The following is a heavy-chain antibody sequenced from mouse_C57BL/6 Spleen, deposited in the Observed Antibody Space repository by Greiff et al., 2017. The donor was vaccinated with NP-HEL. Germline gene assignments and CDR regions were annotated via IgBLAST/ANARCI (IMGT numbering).Heavy chain of an antibody. Sequence: VQLQQPGAELVKPGASVKLSCTASGYTFTSYWMQWVKQRPGQGLEWIGEIDPSDSYTYYTQKFKGKATFTVDTSSSTAYMQLSSLTSEDTAVYYCARWLLRDAMDYWGQGTSVTVSS. CDR1: GYTFTSYW. V-gene: IGHV1-50*01. CDR3: ARWLLRDAMDY. D-gene: IGHD2-3*01. CDR2: IDPSDSYT. J-gene: IGHJ4*01.